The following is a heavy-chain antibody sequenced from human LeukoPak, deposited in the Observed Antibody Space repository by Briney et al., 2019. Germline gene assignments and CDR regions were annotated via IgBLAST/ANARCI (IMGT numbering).Heavy chain of an antibody. CDR3: ARVNRVRVPGGAGYYYYMEV. Sequence: SETLSLTCTVSGGSISSYYWSWIRQPPGRGLEWIGYIYYSGSTNYNPSLESRVTISVDTSKNQFSLKLSSVTAADTAVYYCARVNRVRVPGGAGYYYYMEVWGKGITVTVSS. V-gene: IGHV4-59*01. CDR1: GGSISSYY. D-gene: IGHD2-8*02. J-gene: IGHJ6*03. CDR2: IYYSGST.